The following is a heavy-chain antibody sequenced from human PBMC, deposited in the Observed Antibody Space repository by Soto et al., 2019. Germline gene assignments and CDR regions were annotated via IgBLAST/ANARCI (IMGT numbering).Heavy chain of an antibody. CDR1: GFTFSSYW. Sequence: EVQLVESWGGLVQPGESLRLSCAASGFTFSSYWMSWVRQAPGKGLEWVANINQDGSEKYYGDSMTGRFTIARDNANNLLYLHINSLRAAETAVYYCARIKYGTTWTIFDYWGQGTLVTVSS. CDR3: ARIKYGTTWTIFDY. D-gene: IGHD1-1*01. CDR2: INQDGSEK. V-gene: IGHV3-7*03. J-gene: IGHJ4*02.